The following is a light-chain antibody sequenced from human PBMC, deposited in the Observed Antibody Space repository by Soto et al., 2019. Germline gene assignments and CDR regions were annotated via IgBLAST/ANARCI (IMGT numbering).Light chain of an antibody. CDR2: DVN. Sequence: QSALTQPASVSGSPGQSITISCTGTSSDVGGYNYVSWYQQHPGKAPKLMIYDVNNRPSGVSNRFSGSKSGNTASLTISGLQAEDEADYYCCSHTSSSTLVFGGGTKLTVL. J-gene: IGLJ2*01. V-gene: IGLV2-14*01. CDR3: CSHTSSSTLV. CDR1: SSDVGGYNY.